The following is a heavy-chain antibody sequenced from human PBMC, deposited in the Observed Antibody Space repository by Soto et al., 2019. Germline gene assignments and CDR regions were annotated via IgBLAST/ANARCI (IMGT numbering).Heavy chain of an antibody. V-gene: IGHV3-23*01. J-gene: IGHJ3*02. CDR2: ISGSGGTT. CDR3: AKDHYPYCSGGSCYSGRGDAFDI. D-gene: IGHD2-15*01. Sequence: GGSLRLSCAASGFTFNTYGMSWVRQAPGKGLEWVSGISGSGGTTYYADSVKGRFTISRDNSKNTLYLQMNILRAEDTAVYYCAKDHYPYCSGGSCYSGRGDAFDIWGQGTMVTVSS. CDR1: GFTFNTYG.